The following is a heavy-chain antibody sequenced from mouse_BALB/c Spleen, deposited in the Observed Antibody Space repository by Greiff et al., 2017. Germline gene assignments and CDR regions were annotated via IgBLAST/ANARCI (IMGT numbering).Heavy chain of an antibody. J-gene: IGHJ2*01. CDR3: ARKGTVVARDYFDY. V-gene: IGHV3-8*02. D-gene: IGHD1-1*01. CDR2: ISYSGST. CDR1: GDSITSGY. Sequence: EVKVEESGPSLVKPSQTLSLTCSVTGDSITSGYWNWIRKFPGNKLEYMGYISYSGSTYYNPSLKSRISITRDTSKNQYYLQLNSVTTEDTATYYCARKGTVVARDYFDYWGQGTTLTVSS.